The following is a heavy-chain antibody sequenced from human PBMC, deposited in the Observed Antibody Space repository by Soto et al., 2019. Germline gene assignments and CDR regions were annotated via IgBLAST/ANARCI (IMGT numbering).Heavy chain of an antibody. J-gene: IGHJ6*02. CDR2: IIPIYGAG. CDR3: ARGGIGETAEKVYENYYYGMDV. V-gene: IGHV1-69*01. CDR1: GGTFSNFG. D-gene: IGHD2-8*01. Sequence: QVLLVQSGAEVKKPGSSVKVSCKASGGTFSNFGISWVRQAPGQGLEWVGGIIPIYGAGHYAQKFQGRVSITADESTSTVVLEVSRLRSEDTAVYYCARGGIGETAEKVYENYYYGMDVWGQGTTVIVS.